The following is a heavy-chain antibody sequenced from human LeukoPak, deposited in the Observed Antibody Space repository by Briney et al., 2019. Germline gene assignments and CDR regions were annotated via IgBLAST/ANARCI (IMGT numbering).Heavy chain of an antibody. V-gene: IGHV3-74*01. CDR1: GFTFSNFW. D-gene: IGHD2-2*01. Sequence: GRSLTLSCVVAGFTFSNFWMHWVRQPQGKGLVWVSRIFRDGSATGYADSVKGRFTISRDNAKNTLYLQMNSLRADDTAVYFCARGQSTNFDFWGQGTLVTVSS. CDR2: IFRDGSAT. J-gene: IGHJ4*02. CDR3: ARGQSTNFDF.